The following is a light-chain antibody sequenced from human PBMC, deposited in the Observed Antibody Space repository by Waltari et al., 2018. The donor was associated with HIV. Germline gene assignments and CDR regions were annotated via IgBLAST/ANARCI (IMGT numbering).Light chain of an antibody. CDR2: LNSDGSH. Sequence: QLVLTQSPSASASLGASVKLTCTLSSGHSSYAIAWHQQQPEKGPRYLMKLNSDGSHSKGDGIPGRFSGSSSGAERYLTISSRQSEDEADCYCQTWGTGIQVFGGGSKLTVL. V-gene: IGLV4-69*01. J-gene: IGLJ3*02. CDR1: SGHSSYA. CDR3: QTWGTGIQV.